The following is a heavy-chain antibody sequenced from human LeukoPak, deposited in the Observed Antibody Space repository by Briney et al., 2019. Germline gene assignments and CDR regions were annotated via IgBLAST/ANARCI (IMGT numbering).Heavy chain of an antibody. CDR1: GFTFNTYN. D-gene: IGHD3-16*01. J-gene: IGHJ4*02. Sequence: GGSLRLSCVASGFTFNTYNMHWVRQAPGKGLEWVAVLRYDGTNEFYADSVKGRFTISRDNSKATLYLQMNSLRVEDTAIYYCARDSWGPDYWGQGTLVTVSS. V-gene: IGHV3-33*08. CDR2: LRYDGTNE. CDR3: ARDSWGPDY.